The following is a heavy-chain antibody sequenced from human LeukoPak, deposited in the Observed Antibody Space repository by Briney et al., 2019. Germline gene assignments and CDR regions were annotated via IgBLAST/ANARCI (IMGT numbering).Heavy chain of an antibody. CDR2: FIPILGIA. J-gene: IGHJ4*02. D-gene: IGHD3-10*01. Sequence: ASVKVSCKASGGTFSSYAISWVRQAPGQGLEWMGRFIPILGIANYAQKFQGRVTITADKSTSTAYMELSSLRSEDTAVYYCARVTDGSGSMWGQGTLVTVSS. CDR3: ARVTDGSGSM. CDR1: GGTFSSYA. V-gene: IGHV1-69*04.